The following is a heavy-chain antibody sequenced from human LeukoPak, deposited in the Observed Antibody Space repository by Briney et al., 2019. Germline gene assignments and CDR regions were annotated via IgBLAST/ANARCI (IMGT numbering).Heavy chain of an antibody. CDR2: IYISGST. CDR1: GGSFSSYY. V-gene: IGHV4-4*07. Sequence: SETLSLTCTVSGGSFSSYYWSWIRQPAGQGLEWIGRIYISGSTNYNPSLKSRVTMSVDTSKNQFSLKLTSVTAADTAVYYCARVSFEPAYGRTLYFDYWGQGTLVTVSS. J-gene: IGHJ4*02. CDR3: ARVSFEPAYGRTLYFDY. D-gene: IGHD4-17*01.